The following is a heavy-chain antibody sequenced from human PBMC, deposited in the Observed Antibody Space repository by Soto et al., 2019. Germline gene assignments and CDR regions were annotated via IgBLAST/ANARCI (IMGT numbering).Heavy chain of an antibody. CDR1: GFTFGASA. V-gene: IGHV3-21*01. CDR2: ISSSSSYI. J-gene: IGHJ3*02. D-gene: IGHD3-10*01. CDR3: ARDYYYGSGSPRNNAFDI. Sequence: GGSLRLSCAASGFTFGASALQWVRQASGKGLEWVSSISSSSSYIYYADSVKGRFTISRDNAKNSLYLQMNSLRAEDTAVYYCARDYYYGSGSPRNNAFDIWGQGTMVTVSS.